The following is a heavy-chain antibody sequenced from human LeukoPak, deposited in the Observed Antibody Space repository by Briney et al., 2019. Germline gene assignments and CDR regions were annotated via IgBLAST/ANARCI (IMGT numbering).Heavy chain of an antibody. J-gene: IGHJ4*02. Sequence: GASLQISCKGSGSSFTSYWIGWVRQMPGKGLEWMGIIYPGDSDTRYSPSFQGQITISADKSISTAYLQWSSLKASDTAMYYCARRGSMTTVTIFDYWGQGTLVTVSS. D-gene: IGHD4-17*01. CDR1: GSSFTSYW. V-gene: IGHV5-51*01. CDR2: IYPGDSDT. CDR3: ARRGSMTTVTIFDY.